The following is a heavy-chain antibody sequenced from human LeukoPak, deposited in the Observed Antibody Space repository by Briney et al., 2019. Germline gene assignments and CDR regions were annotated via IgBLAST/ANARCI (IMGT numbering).Heavy chain of an antibody. V-gene: IGHV1-18*01. J-gene: IGHJ5*02. CDR2: SSGNNRYA. Sequence: GASVKVSCKASGYTFNHGVSWVRQAPGQGLGWMGWSSGNNRYANYAPKFQGRVTMTTDTSTSTAYMELRSLRSDDTAVYYCARVLVAATRGWFDPWGQGTLVTVSS. CDR1: GYTFNHG. CDR3: ARVLVAATRGWFDP. D-gene: IGHD2-15*01.